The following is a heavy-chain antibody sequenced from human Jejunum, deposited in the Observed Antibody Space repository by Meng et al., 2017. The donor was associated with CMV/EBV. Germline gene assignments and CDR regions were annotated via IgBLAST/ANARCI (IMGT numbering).Heavy chain of an antibody. CDR1: GYIFNYYG. J-gene: IGHJ5*02. V-gene: IGHV1-18*01. D-gene: IGHD1-14*01. CDR2: ISAYNDNT. Sequence: VPLLPPGVGVKEPWAFVYGPCKASGYIFNYYGVSWVRPAPGQGPEWMGCISAYNDNTHYAQNFHGRLTMTTDTSTSTAYMELRSLRSDDTAVYYCARDLPGGTKGTWLDLWGQGTLVTVSS. CDR3: ARDLPGGTKGTWLDL.